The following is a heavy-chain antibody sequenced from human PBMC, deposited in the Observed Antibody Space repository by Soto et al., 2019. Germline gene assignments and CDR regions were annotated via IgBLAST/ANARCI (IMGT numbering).Heavy chain of an antibody. D-gene: IGHD2-2*01. CDR1: GFTFSSYG. J-gene: IGHJ6*02. V-gene: IGHV3-33*01. Sequence: PGGSLRLSCAASGFTFSSYGMHWVRRAPGKGLEWVAVIWYDGSNKYYADSVKGRFTISRDNSKNTLYLQMNSLRAEDTAVYYCARDPGLDCSSTSCYHYYYGMDVWGQGTTVTVSS. CDR3: ARDPGLDCSSTSCYHYYYGMDV. CDR2: IWYDGSNK.